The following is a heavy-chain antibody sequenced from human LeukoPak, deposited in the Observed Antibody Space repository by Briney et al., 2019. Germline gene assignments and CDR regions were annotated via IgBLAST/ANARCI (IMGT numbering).Heavy chain of an antibody. V-gene: IGHV3-23*01. CDR2: ISGSRGST. J-gene: IGHJ5*02. Sequence: PGGSLRLSCAASGFTFSSYAMRWVRQAPGKGLEWVSAISGSRGSTYYADSVKGRFTISRDNSKNTLYLQMNSLRAEDTAVYYCAKEYDSSGYNNWFDPWGQGTLVTVSS. D-gene: IGHD3-22*01. CDR1: GFTFSSYA. CDR3: AKEYDSSGYNNWFDP.